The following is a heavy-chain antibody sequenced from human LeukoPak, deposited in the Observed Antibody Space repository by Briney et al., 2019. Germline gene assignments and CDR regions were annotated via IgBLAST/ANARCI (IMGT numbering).Heavy chain of an antibody. CDR2: MNPNSGNT. CDR3: ARWQRGSGSFSPQFDY. D-gene: IGHD3-10*01. J-gene: IGHJ4*02. CDR1: GYTFTSYD. V-gene: IGHV1-8*01. Sequence: ASVKVSCKASGYTFTSYDINWVRQATGQGLEWMGWMNPNSGNTGYAQKFQGRVTMTRNTFISTAYMELSSLRSEDTAVYYCARWQRGSGSFSPQFDYWGQGTLVTVSS.